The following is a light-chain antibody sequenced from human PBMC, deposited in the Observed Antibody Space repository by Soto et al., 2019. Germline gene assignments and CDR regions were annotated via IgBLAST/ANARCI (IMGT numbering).Light chain of an antibody. CDR1: QGINNF. J-gene: IGKJ4*01. Sequence: DIQMTQSPSSVSASVGDRVTITCRASQGINNFLAWFQQKPGEAPMLLIYAASTLHSGVPARFTGSASGTAFSLTISSLEPADSAAYHGQQGDNYSLTFGGGTQMEIK. V-gene: IGKV1-12*01. CDR2: AAS. CDR3: QQGDNYSLT.